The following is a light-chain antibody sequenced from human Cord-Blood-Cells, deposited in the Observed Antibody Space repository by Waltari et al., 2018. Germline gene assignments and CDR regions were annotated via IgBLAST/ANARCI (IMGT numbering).Light chain of an antibody. J-gene: IGLJ2*01. CDR1: VLAKKY. CDR2: KDS. CDR3: YSAADNNLV. Sequence: YELTQPSSVSVSPGQTARITCSGDVLAKKYARWFQQKPGQAPVLVIYKDSERPSGIPERFSGSSSGTTVTLTISGAQVEDEADYYCYSAADNNLVFGGGTKLTVL. V-gene: IGLV3-27*01.